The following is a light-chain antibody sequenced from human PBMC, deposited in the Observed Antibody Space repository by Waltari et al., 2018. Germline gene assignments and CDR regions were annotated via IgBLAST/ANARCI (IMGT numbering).Light chain of an antibody. CDR2: RND. V-gene: IGLV1-47*01. Sequence: QSVLTQPPSASGTPGQRVTISCSGSSSNIGSSFVCWYQHLPGTAPKLLIYRNDRRPSGVPDRFSGSSAGTSASLAISGLRSEDEADYYCAAWDDSLTVRFGGGTKLTVL. CDR1: SSNIGSSF. CDR3: AAWDDSLTVR. J-gene: IGLJ3*02.